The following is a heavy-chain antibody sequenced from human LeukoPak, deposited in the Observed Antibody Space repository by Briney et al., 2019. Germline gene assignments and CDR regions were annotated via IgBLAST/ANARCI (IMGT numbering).Heavy chain of an antibody. V-gene: IGHV3-30*02. CDR1: GFTFSSYG. D-gene: IGHD4-23*01. CDR3: ANLNGGNSASLDY. Sequence: PGGSLRLSCAASGFTFSSYGMHWVRQAPGKGLEWVAFIRYDGSNKYYADSAKGRFTISRDNSKNTLYLQMNSLRTEDTAVYYCANLNGGNSASLDYWGQGTLVTVSS. CDR2: IRYDGSNK. J-gene: IGHJ4*02.